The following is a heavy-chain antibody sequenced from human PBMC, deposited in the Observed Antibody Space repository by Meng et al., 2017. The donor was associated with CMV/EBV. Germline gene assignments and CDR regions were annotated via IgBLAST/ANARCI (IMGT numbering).Heavy chain of an antibody. D-gene: IGHD5-12*01. CDR3: HAQRGVATIPPTEYYFDY. Sequence: GESLKISCAASGFTFSSDWMSWVRQAPGKGLEGVANIKQDGSEKYYVDSGKGRFTISRDNAKNSLYLQMNSLRAEDTAVYYCHAQRGVATIPPTEYYFDYWGQGTLVTVSS. CDR1: GFTFSSDW. J-gene: IGHJ4*02. V-gene: IGHV3-7*01. CDR2: IKQDGSEK.